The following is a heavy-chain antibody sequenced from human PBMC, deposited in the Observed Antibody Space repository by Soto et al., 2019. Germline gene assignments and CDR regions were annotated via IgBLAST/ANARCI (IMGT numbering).Heavy chain of an antibody. Sequence: QVHLVESGGGVVQPGTSLRLSCRASGFKFSDYGMDWVRQAPGKGLEWVSRVLYDGSKKYYADSVKGRFTISRDNPRNTLYLQMDRLRAEDTGVYYCVRDLALVGHYWGQGAPGTVSS. D-gene: IGHD6-6*01. V-gene: IGHV3-30*03. CDR2: VLYDGSKK. CDR1: GFKFSDYG. CDR3: VRDLALVGHY. J-gene: IGHJ4*02.